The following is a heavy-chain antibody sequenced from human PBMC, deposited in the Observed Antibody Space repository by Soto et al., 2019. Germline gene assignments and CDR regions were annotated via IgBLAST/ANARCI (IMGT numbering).Heavy chain of an antibody. CDR1: GGSFSGYY. Sequence: QVHLQQWGAGLLKPSETLSLTCAVYGGSFSGYYWSWIRQPLGKGREWIGEINHSGSTNYNPSLKSRVSISVGTSNNQFSLKLSSVTAADTAVYYCARGRGDGYNQHWYFDLWGRGTLVTVSS. J-gene: IGHJ2*01. V-gene: IGHV4-34*01. D-gene: IGHD3-10*01. CDR2: INHSGST. CDR3: ARGRGDGYNQHWYFDL.